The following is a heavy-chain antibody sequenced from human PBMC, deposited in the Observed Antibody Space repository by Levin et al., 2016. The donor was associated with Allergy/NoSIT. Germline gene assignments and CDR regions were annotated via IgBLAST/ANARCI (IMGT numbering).Heavy chain of an antibody. J-gene: IGHJ4*02. CDR2: INPDSGGT. Sequence: ASVKVSCKASGYTFIGYYLHWVRRAPGQSPEWMGWINPDSGGTNFAQKFQGRVTMTRDTSISEAYLELNGLKSDDTALYFCARAEASSMYYFDYWGQGTLVTVSS. CDR3: ARAEASSMYYFDY. CDR1: GYTFIGYY. V-gene: IGHV1-2*02.